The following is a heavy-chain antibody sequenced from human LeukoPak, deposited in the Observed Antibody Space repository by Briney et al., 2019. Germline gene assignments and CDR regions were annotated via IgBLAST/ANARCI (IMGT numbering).Heavy chain of an antibody. CDR2: IIPIFGTA. Sequence: GSSVNVSCKASGGAFIRYAISWVRQAPGQGLEWMGGIIPIFGTANYAQKFQGRVTITADKSTSTAYMELSSLRSEDTAVYYCAKVYSGDYYGSGGYYYFNYGGKGPLVTVS. CDR1: GGAFIRYA. J-gene: IGHJ4*02. D-gene: IGHD3-10*01. V-gene: IGHV1-69*06. CDR3: AKVYSGDYYGSGGYYYFNY.